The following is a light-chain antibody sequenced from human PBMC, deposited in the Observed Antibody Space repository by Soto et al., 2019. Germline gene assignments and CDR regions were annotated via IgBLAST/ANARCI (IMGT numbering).Light chain of an antibody. V-gene: IGKV2-28*01. CDR2: LGS. Sequence: DIVMTQSPLSLPVTPGEPASISCRSSQSLLHSNGYNYLDWYLQKPGQSPQLLIYLGSNRASGVPDRFSGSGSGKDFTLKIRRVEAEDVGVYYCMQDLQSPPRFTFGPGTKVDIK. J-gene: IGKJ3*01. CDR3: MQDLQSPPRFT. CDR1: QSLLHSNGYNY.